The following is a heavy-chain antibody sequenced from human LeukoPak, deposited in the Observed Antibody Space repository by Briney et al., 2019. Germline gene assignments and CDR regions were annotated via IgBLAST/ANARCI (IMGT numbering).Heavy chain of an antibody. V-gene: IGHV3-23*01. CDR3: AKDASLMVYTTNFDP. D-gene: IGHD2-8*01. J-gene: IGHJ5*02. CDR2: VSVSAST. Sequence: GGSLRLSCAASGFTFSSYAMSWVRQAPGKGLEWVSTVSVSASTYYADPVKGRFSISRDNSKNALYLQMNSLRAEDTAVYYCAKDASLMVYTTNFDPWGQGTLVTVSS. CDR1: GFTFSSYA.